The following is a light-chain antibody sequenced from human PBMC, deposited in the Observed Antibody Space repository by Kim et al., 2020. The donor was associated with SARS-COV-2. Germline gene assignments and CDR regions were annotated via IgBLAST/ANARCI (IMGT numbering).Light chain of an antibody. J-gene: IGLJ3*02. CDR3: FLSYSGARV. Sequence: QAVVTQEPSLTVSPGGTVTLTCGSSAVGVTSGHYPYWLQQKPGQAPRTMIYDTSNKHSWAPARFSGSLLGGKAALTLSAAQPEDEADYYCFLSYSGARVFGGGTKLTVL. V-gene: IGLV7-46*01. CDR2: DTS. CDR1: AVGVTSGHY.